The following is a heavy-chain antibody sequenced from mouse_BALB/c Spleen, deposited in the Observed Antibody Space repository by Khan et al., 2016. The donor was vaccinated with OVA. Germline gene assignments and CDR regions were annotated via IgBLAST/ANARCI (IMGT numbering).Heavy chain of an antibody. CDR1: GYSFTGYF. CDR3: TRIYRSDFDY. Sequence: VQLKQSGPELVRPGASVKISYTASGYSFTGYFMNWVMQSHGKSLEWIGRINPHIGETFYNQRFKDKATLTVDESSSTAHMELRSLASEDSAVYYCTRIYRSDFDYWGQGTTLTVSS. D-gene: IGHD1-1*01. V-gene: IGHV1-20*02. J-gene: IGHJ2*01. CDR2: INPHIGET.